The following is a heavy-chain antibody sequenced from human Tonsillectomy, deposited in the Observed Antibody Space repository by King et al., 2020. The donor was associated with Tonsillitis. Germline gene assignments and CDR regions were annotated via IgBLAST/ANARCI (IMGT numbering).Heavy chain of an antibody. CDR2: INHSGST. J-gene: IGHJ4*02. Sequence: VQLQQWGAGLLKPSETLSLPCAVYGGSFSGYYWSWVRQPPGKGLEWIGEINHSGSTNYNPSLKSRVTVSVDTYKNQFSLKLSSVTAADTAVYYCARGGGDSSGYQEEKGVRDFDYWGQGTLVTVSS. CDR1: GGSFSGYY. CDR3: ARGGGDSSGYQEEKGVRDFDY. D-gene: IGHD3-22*01. V-gene: IGHV4-34*01.